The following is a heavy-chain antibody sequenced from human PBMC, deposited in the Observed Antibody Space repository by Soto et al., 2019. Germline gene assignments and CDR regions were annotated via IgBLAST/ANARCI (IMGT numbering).Heavy chain of an antibody. CDR3: ARGGIIVG. Sequence: QVQLVESGGGVVQPGRSLRLSCAASGFNFTSYAMHWVRQAPGKGLEWVAVISYDGSDKYYADSAKGRFTISRDNSKNTLYLQMNSLTTDDTAVYYCARGGIIVGWGQGTLVTVSS. CDR1: GFNFTSYA. V-gene: IGHV3-30-3*01. J-gene: IGHJ4*02. D-gene: IGHD3-22*01. CDR2: ISYDGSDK.